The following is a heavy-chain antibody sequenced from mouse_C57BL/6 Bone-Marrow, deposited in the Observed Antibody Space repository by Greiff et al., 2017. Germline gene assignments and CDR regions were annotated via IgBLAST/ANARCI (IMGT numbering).Heavy chain of an antibody. D-gene: IGHD5-5*01. J-gene: IGHJ2*01. Sequence: VQLQQSGPELVKPGASVKISCKASGYAFSSSWMNWVKQRPGKGLEWIGRIYPGDGDPNYNGKFKGKATLTADKSSSTAYMQLSSLTSEDSAVYFCARPYLHYWGQGTTLTVSS. CDR2: IYPGDGDP. CDR3: ARPYLHY. CDR1: GYAFSSSW. V-gene: IGHV1-82*01.